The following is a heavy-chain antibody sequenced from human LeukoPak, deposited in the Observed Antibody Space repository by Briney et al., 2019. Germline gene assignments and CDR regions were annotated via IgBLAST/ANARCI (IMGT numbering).Heavy chain of an antibody. CDR3: ARDGLYCTSTNCYFDH. J-gene: IGHJ4*02. CDR2: ISSGSTDI. Sequence: PGGSLRLSCTASGFTFSTYSMNWVRQAPGKGLEGVSFISSGSTDIYYTDSVKGRFSVSRDNDKNSLYLQMTSLRSEDTAVYYCARDGLYCTSTNCYFDHWGQGTLVTVSS. V-gene: IGHV3-21*01. CDR1: GFTFSTYS. D-gene: IGHD2-2*01.